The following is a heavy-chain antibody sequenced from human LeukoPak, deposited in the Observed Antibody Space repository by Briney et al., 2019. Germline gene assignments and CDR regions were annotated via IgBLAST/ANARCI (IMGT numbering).Heavy chain of an antibody. D-gene: IGHD6-13*01. V-gene: IGHV3-30*18. J-gene: IGHJ4*02. CDR3: AQDGYSSSWYGFDY. Sequence: PGGSLRLSCAASGFTFSSYGMHWVRQAPGKGLEWVAVISYDGSHKFYADSVKGRFNISRDNSKNTLYLQVNSLRPEDTAVYYCAQDGYSSSWYGFDYWGQGTLVTVSS. CDR2: ISYDGSHK. CDR1: GFTFSSYG.